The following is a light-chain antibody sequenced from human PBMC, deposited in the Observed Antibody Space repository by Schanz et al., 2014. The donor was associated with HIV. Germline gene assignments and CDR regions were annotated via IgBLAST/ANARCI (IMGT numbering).Light chain of an antibody. CDR3: QQTYITAPST. J-gene: IGKJ2*02. V-gene: IGKV1-39*01. CDR1: QSIGDS. CDR2: AAS. Sequence: DIQLTQSPSTLSASVGDRVTITCRASQSIGDSLAWFQQKPGRAPQLLISAASSLQSGVPSRFSGSGSGTHFALAISSLQFDGVATYVCQQTYITAPSTFGQGTK.